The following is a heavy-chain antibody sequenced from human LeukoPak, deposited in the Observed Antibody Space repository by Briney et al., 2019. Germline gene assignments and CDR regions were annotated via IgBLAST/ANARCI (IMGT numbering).Heavy chain of an antibody. Sequence: ASVKVSCKASGFTITEYYIHWVRQAPGQGLEWMGWINPHSGGTNSAEKFQDRFTMTRDTSVSTVYMELGRLRHDDTAIYYCARIYYFDTNGYGAYFDSWGQGTLLTVSS. CDR2: INPHSGGT. D-gene: IGHD3-22*01. CDR1: GFTITEYY. J-gene: IGHJ4*02. CDR3: ARIYYFDTNGYGAYFDS. V-gene: IGHV1-2*02.